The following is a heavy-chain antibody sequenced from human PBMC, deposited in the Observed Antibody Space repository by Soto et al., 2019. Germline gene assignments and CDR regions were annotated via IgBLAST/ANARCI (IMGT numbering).Heavy chain of an antibody. Sequence: SETLSLTCTVSGGSVNTGPYYWSWIRQPPGKGLEWIGYIYYSGSTNYNPSLKSRVSISLDTSKNQFSLNLSSVTAADTAVHSCARDHDSFYDTSACHHHFADSGQATLVPV. J-gene: IGHJ4*02. V-gene: IGHV4-61*01. CDR2: IYYSGST. CDR1: GGSVNTGPYY. D-gene: IGHD3-22*01. CDR3: ARDHDSFYDTSACHHHFAD.